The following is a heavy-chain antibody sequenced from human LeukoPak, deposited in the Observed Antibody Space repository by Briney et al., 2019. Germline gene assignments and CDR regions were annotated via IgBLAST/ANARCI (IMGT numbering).Heavy chain of an antibody. CDR3: ARVGDWNDLVY. V-gene: IGHV4-59*01. CDR2: ILYSGTT. J-gene: IGHJ4*02. D-gene: IGHD1-1*01. Sequence: PSETLSLTYTVSGGSISPYYWSWIRQTPGRGLEWIGYILYSGTTTNYNPSLKSRVTISVDTSKNQFSLKLSSVTAADTAVYYCARVGDWNDLVYWGQGTLVTVSS. CDR1: GGSISPYY.